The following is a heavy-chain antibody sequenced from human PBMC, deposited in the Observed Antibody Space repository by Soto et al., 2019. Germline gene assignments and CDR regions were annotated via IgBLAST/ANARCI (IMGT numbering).Heavy chain of an antibody. CDR2: ISSSSSYI. CDR3: ARDLYNSSGWYFGFYYYYGMDV. V-gene: IGHV3-21*01. CDR1: GFTFSSYS. D-gene: IGHD6-19*01. J-gene: IGHJ6*02. Sequence: GGSLRLSCAASGFTFSSYSMNWVRQAPGKGLEWVSSISSSSSYIYYADSVKGRFTISRDNAKNSLYLQMNGLRAEDTAVYYCARDLYNSSGWYFGFYYYYGMDVWGQGTTVTVSS.